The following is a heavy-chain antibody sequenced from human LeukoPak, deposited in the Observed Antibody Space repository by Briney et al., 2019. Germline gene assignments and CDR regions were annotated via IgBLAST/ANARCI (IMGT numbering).Heavy chain of an antibody. Sequence: AGSLRLSCAASGLTFSSYWMHWVRQVPGKGLVWVSRINSDGSDTNYADSVKGRFTISRDNAKNTLYLQMNSLRAEDTALYYCVSRYCSSINFYKASGSRAFDIWGQGTMVTVSS. D-gene: IGHD2-2*02. CDR3: VSRYCSSINFYKASGSRAFDI. J-gene: IGHJ3*02. CDR2: INSDGSDT. V-gene: IGHV3-74*01. CDR1: GLTFSSYW.